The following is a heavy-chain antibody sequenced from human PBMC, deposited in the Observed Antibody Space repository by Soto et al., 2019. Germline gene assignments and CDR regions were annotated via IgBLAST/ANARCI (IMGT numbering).Heavy chain of an antibody. CDR2: IWYDGSNK. J-gene: IGHJ6*02. Sequence: QVQLVESGGGVVQPGRSLRLSCAASGFTFSSYGMHWVRQAPGKGLEWVAVIWYDGSNKYYADSVKGRFTISRDNSKNTLYLQMNSLRAEDTDVYYCARAFVPYSSSDYGMDVWGQGTTVTVSS. V-gene: IGHV3-33*01. D-gene: IGHD6-6*01. CDR1: GFTFSSYG. CDR3: ARAFVPYSSSDYGMDV.